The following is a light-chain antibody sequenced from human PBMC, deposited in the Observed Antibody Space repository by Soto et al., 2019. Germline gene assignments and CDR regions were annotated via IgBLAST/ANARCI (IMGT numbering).Light chain of an antibody. J-gene: IGKJ4*02. Sequence: IQLTQSPSSLSASIGDRVTITCRASQDINSYLAWYQQKPGKAPNLLIYEASILQRGVPSRFSGSNSGTDFTLTISSLQAADFAPYYCQQTRSYPSKLGGGTKVDIK. CDR2: EAS. CDR1: QDINSY. CDR3: QQTRSYPSK. V-gene: IGKV1-9*01.